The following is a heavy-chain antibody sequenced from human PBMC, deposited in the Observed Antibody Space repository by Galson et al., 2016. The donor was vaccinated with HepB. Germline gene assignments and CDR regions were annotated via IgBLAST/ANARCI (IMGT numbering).Heavy chain of an antibody. J-gene: IGHJ4*02. Sequence: SETLSLTCSVSGGSISRNNYYWGWIRQPPGKGLEWIGSIYYSGTTYYNPSLKSRVTISVDMSRNQFSLELISVTAADTAVYYCARVYAIFGVITPHFDYWAGEPWSPSPQ. V-gene: IGHV4-39*01. D-gene: IGHD3-3*01. CDR3: ARVYAIFGVITPHFDY. CDR1: GGSISRNNYY. CDR2: IYYSGTT.